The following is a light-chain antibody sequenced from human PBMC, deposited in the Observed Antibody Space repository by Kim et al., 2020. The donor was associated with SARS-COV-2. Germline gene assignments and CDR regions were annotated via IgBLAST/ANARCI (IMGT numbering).Light chain of an antibody. J-gene: IGKJ4*01. V-gene: IGKV1-9*01. CDR2: AAS. CDR3: EQLYTYPLT. CDR1: QGISSY. Sequence: DILLTQSPSFLSASVGDRVTITCRASQGISSYLVWYQQKSGKAPKLLMYAASTLQSGVPSRFSGSGSGTEFTLTISSLKPEDFATYYCEQLYTYPLTFGGGTKVDIK.